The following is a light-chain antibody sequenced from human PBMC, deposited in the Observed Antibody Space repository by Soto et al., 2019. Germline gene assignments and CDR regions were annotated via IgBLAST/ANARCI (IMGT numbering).Light chain of an antibody. CDR1: QSILYSSNNRNY. CDR2: WAS. Sequence: DIVMTQSPDSLAVSLGERATINCKSSQSILYSSNNRNYLAWYQQKPGQPLKLLIYWASTRESGVPDRFSGSGSGTDFTLTIGSLQAEDVAVYYCQQYYSALPTFSQGTKVEIK. CDR3: QQYYSALPT. V-gene: IGKV4-1*01. J-gene: IGKJ1*01.